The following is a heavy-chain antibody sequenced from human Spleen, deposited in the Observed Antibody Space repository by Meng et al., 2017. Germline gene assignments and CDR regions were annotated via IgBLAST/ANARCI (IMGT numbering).Heavy chain of an antibody. V-gene: IGHV1-3*04. CDR3: ARSWITEMANFDS. Sequence: QVQFVQSGAEVKKPGASGKVSCKASGYTFSNYAMHWVRQAPGQRPEWMGWINTDNGHTRYSQRFQARLTILRDTSASTAYMELSSLRSEDTAVYYCARSWITEMANFDSWGQGTLVTVSS. J-gene: IGHJ4*02. D-gene: IGHD5-24*01. CDR2: INTDNGHT. CDR1: GYTFSNYA.